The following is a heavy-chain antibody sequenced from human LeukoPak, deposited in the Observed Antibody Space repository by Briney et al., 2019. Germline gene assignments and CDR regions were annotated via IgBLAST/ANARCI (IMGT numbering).Heavy chain of an antibody. CDR1: GFTFSSYG. CDR2: ISYDGSNK. D-gene: IGHD2-2*01. V-gene: IGHV3-30*03. J-gene: IGHJ3*02. Sequence: GGSLRLSCAASGFTFSSYGMHWVRQAPGKGLEWVAVISYDGSNKYYADSVKGRFTISRDNSKNTLYLQMNSLRAEDTAVYYCAREGVGCSSTSCLPDAFDIWGQGTMVTVSS. CDR3: AREGVGCSSTSCLPDAFDI.